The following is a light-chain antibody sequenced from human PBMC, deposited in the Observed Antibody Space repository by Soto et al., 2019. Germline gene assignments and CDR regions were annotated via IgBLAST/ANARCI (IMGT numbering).Light chain of an antibody. CDR2: KAS. V-gene: IGKV1-5*03. CDR3: QQSNSYPLT. CDR1: QSISSW. J-gene: IGKJ4*01. Sequence: DIQMTQSPSTLSASVGDRVTITCRASQSISSWLAWYQQKPGKAPKLLIYKASSLESGVPSRFSGSGSGTEFSLTISILQPDYFATYYCQQSNSYPLTFGGGTKVEI.